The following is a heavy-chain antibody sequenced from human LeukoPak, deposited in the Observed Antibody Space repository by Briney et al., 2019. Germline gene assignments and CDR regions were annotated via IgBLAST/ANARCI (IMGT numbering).Heavy chain of an antibody. CDR1: GYTFTSYD. CDR2: MNPNSGNT. D-gene: IGHD1-26*01. CDR3: ARGYSGSYFYYYGMDV. V-gene: IGHV1-8*01. J-gene: IGHJ6*02. Sequence: ASVKVSCTASGYTFTSYDINWVRQATGQGLEWMGWMNPNSGNTGYAQKFQGRVTMTRNTSISTAYMELSSLRSEDTAVYYCARGYSGSYFYYYGMDVWGQGTTVTVSS.